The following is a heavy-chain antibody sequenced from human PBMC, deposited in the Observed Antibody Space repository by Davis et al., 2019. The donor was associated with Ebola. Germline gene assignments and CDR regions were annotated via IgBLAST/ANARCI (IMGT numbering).Heavy chain of an antibody. Sequence: PGGSLRLSCANSGFTFSMNWVRQAPGKGLEWVSTIDASGRTTYYADSVKGRFTISRDNSKNTLYLQMNSLRVEDTAVYYCARYMGSSGIGYFDYWGQGTLVTVSS. CDR1: GFTFS. CDR3: ARYMGSSGIGYFDY. D-gene: IGHD3-22*01. V-gene: IGHV3-23*01. CDR2: IDASGRTT. J-gene: IGHJ4*02.